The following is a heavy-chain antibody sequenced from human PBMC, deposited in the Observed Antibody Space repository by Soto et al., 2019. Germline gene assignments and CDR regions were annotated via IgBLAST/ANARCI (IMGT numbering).Heavy chain of an antibody. CDR2: IIPIFGTA. J-gene: IGHJ2*01. D-gene: IGHD3-22*01. CDR3: ARERYYDSSGYYWRYFDL. CDR1: GGTFSSYA. V-gene: IGHV1-69*13. Sequence: ASVKVSCKASGGTFSSYAISWVRQAPGQGLEWMGGIIPIFGTANYAQKFQGRVTITADESTSTAYMGLSSLRSEDTAVYYCARERYYDSSGYYWRYFDLWGRGTLVTVSS.